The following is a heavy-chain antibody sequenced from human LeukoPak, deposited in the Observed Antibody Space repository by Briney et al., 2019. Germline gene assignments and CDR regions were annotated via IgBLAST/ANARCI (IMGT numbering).Heavy chain of an antibody. CDR3: ARENPYGSGSPNLDY. Sequence: GGSLRLSCVASGFTFSSYSMNWVRQAPGKGLEWVSYISSSSSTIYYADSVKGRFTISRDNAKNSLYLQMSSLRAEDTAVYYCARENPYGSGSPNLDYWGQGTLVTVSS. D-gene: IGHD3-10*01. CDR2: ISSSSSTI. V-gene: IGHV3-48*04. J-gene: IGHJ4*02. CDR1: GFTFSSYS.